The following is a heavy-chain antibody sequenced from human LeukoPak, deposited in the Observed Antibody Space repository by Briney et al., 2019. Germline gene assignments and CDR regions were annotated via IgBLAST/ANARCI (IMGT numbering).Heavy chain of an antibody. V-gene: IGHV4-59*08. J-gene: IGHJ5*02. D-gene: IGHD4-17*01. Sequence: PSETLSLTCTVSGGSISRYYWSWIRQPPGKGLEWIGYIHYSGSTIYNPSLNSRVTISVDTSKNQFSLRLTSVTAADTAVFYCARQDYGAAWGWFDPWGQGTLVSVSS. CDR1: GGSISRYY. CDR3: ARQDYGAAWGWFDP. CDR2: IHYSGST.